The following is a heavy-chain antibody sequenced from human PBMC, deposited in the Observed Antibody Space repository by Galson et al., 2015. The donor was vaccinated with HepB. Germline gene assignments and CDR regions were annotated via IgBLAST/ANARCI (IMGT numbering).Heavy chain of an antibody. CDR2: FDPDDGET. J-gene: IGHJ4*02. CDR3: ASSFFGSSRDRVDF. D-gene: IGHD3-3*01. Sequence: SVKVSCKVSGHTLMELSMHWVRQSPGQGPEWMGGFDPDDGETLSPQKFRGRVTMTEDTTQDTGYRELNSLTSEDTAVYFCASSFFGSSRDRVDFWGQGTLVTVSS. V-gene: IGHV1-24*01. CDR1: GHTLMELS.